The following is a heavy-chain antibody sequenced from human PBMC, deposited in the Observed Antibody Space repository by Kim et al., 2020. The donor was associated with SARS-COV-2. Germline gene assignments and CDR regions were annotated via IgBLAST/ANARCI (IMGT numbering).Heavy chain of an antibody. CDR2: IDPSDSYT. CDR3: ARPRRNYYGSGSYAFDY. D-gene: IGHD3-10*01. Sequence: GESLKISCKGSGYSFTSYWISWVRQMPGKGPEWMGRIDPSDSYTNYSPSFQGHVTISADKSISTAYLQWSSLKASDTAMYYCARPRRNYYGSGSYAFDYWGQGTLVTVSS. CDR1: GYSFTSYW. J-gene: IGHJ4*02. V-gene: IGHV5-10-1*01.